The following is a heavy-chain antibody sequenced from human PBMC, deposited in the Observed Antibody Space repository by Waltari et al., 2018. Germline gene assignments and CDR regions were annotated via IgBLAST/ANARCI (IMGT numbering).Heavy chain of an antibody. CDR3: ARTYGSGSSWFDP. CDR2: IKHSGST. J-gene: IGHJ5*02. V-gene: IGHV4-34*01. Sequence: QVQLQQWGAGLLKPSETLSLTCAVYGGSFSGYYWSWIRQPPGKGLEWIGEIKHSGSTNYNPSFKSRVTISVDTSKNQFSLKLSSVTAADTAVYYCARTYGSGSSWFDPWGQGTLVTVSS. CDR1: GGSFSGYY. D-gene: IGHD3-10*01.